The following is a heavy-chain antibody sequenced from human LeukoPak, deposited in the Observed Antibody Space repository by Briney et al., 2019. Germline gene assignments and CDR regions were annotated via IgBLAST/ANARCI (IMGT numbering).Heavy chain of an antibody. CDR3: ARDKTPRAGWVRDAFDI. J-gene: IGHJ3*02. CDR1: GYTFTNYY. D-gene: IGHD6-13*01. CDR2: INPSGGST. Sequence: ASVTVSCMASGYTFTNYYMHWVRQPPGRGLEWMGLINPSGGSTSYSHKFHGRVALNIDKSRSTVYMELSSLRSEDTAVYYCARDKTPRAGWVRDAFDIWGQGTMVTVSS. V-gene: IGHV1-46*01.